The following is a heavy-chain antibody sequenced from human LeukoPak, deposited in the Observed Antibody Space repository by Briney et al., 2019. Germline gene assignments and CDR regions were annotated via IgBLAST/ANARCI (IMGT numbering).Heavy chain of an antibody. CDR2: IYYSGST. V-gene: IGHV4-31*03. D-gene: IGHD4-17*01. Sequence: SETLSLTCTVPGGSISSGGYYWSWIRQHPGKGLEWIGYIYYSGSTYYNPSLKSRVTISVDTSKNQFSLKLSSVTAADTAVYYCARGTTVTTTMAFDIWGQGTMVTVSS. CDR1: GGSISSGGYY. CDR3: ARGTTVTTTMAFDI. J-gene: IGHJ3*02.